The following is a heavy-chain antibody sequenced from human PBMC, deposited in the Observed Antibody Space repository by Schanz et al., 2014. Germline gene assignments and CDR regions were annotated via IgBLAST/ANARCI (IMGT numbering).Heavy chain of an antibody. Sequence: QVQLVQSGGEVKTPGASVKVSCKASGYTFTTYALNWVRQAPGQGLEWMGRITPTLGKVDYAQKFQGRVTITADISTSTAYMELISLTSEDTAVYYCARALGHFDILTGSYNIRWLDPWGQGTLVTVSS. CDR3: ARALGHFDILTGSYNIRWLDP. D-gene: IGHD3-9*01. CDR2: ITPTLGKV. J-gene: IGHJ5*02. V-gene: IGHV1-69*04. CDR1: GYTFTTYA.